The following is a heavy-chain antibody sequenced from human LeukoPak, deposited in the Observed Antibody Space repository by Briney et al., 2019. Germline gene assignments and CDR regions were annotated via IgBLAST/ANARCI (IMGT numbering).Heavy chain of an antibody. D-gene: IGHD4-23*01. CDR3: ARHPNYGGNPAGAFDY. CDR2: IYYSGST. CDR1: GGSISSSSYY. J-gene: IGHJ4*02. V-gene: IGHV4-39*01. Sequence: PSETLSLTCTVSGGSISSSSYYWGWIRQPPGKGLEWIGSIYYSGSTYYNPSLKSRVTISVDTSKNQFSLKLSSVTAADTAVYYCARHPNYGGNPAGAFDYWGQGTLVTVSS.